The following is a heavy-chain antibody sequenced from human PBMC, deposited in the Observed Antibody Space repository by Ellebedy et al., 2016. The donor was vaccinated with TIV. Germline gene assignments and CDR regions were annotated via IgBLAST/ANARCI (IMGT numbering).Heavy chain of an antibody. CDR2: LSSDGSNK. J-gene: IGHJ4*02. V-gene: IGHV3-30*03. Sequence: GESLKISCVASGFTFRSHGIYWVRQAPGKGLEWVAVLSSDGSNKYYADSVKGRFTISRDNSKNTLCLQMNSLRTGDMAVYYCGRGGSSGSSDYWGQGTLVTVSS. D-gene: IGHD3-10*01. CDR1: GFTFRSHG. CDR3: GRGGSSGSSDY.